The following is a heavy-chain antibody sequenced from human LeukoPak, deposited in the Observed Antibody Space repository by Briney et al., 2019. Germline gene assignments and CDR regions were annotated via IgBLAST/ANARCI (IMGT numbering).Heavy chain of an antibody. Sequence: GGSLRLSCAASGFTFSSHAMHWVRQAPGKGLEWVAVISYDGSNKDDADSVKGRFTISRDNSKNTLYLQMNSLRAEDTAVYYCARGIQPPKYYGSGSDTFDIWGQGTMVTVSS. V-gene: IGHV3-30-3*01. J-gene: IGHJ3*02. CDR1: GFTFSSHA. CDR2: ISYDGSNK. CDR3: ARGIQPPKYYGSGSDTFDI. D-gene: IGHD3-10*01.